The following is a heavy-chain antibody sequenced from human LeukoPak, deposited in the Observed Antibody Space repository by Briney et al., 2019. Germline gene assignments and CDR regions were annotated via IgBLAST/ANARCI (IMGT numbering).Heavy chain of an antibody. CDR3: VATNYYDSSGYYYPFDY. Sequence: ASAKVSCKASGGTFSSYAISWVRQAPGQGLEWMGGIIPIFGTANYAQKFQGRVTITADESTSTAYMELSSLRSEDTAVYYCVATNYYDSSGYYYPFDYWGQGTLVTVSS. J-gene: IGHJ4*02. D-gene: IGHD3-22*01. CDR2: IIPIFGTA. CDR1: GGTFSSYA. V-gene: IGHV1-69*01.